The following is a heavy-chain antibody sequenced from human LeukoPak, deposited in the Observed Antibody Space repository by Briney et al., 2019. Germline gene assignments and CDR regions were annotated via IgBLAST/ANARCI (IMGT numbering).Heavy chain of an antibody. D-gene: IGHD5-18*01. CDR2: ISGSGGST. V-gene: IGHV3-23*01. CDR3: AKSGVIQDGYYYYMDV. CDR1: GFTFSSYA. Sequence: GRSLRLSCAASGFTFSSYAMSWVRQAPAKGMDWVSAISGSGGSTYYADSVKGRFTISRDNSKNTLYLQMNSRRAEDTAVYYCAKSGVIQDGYYYYMDVWGKGTTVTVSS. J-gene: IGHJ6*03.